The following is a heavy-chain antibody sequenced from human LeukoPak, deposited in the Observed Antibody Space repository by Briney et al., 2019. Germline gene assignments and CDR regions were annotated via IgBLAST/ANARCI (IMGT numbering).Heavy chain of an antibody. CDR2: FYSTENT. D-gene: IGHD1-1*01. CDR1: GGSISSYY. V-gene: IGHV4-4*07. CDR3: ARVIVATWDDDWFDP. Sequence: SETLSLTCTLSGGSISSYYRGWIRQPAGKGLEWIGRFYSTENTIYNPSLKSRVTMSGDTSKNQLSLKLNSVTVADTAIYYCARVIVATWDDDWFDPWGQGILVTVSS. J-gene: IGHJ5*02.